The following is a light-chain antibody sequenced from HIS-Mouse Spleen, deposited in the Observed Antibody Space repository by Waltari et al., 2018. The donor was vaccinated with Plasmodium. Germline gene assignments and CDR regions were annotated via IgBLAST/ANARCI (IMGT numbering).Light chain of an antibody. V-gene: IGLV3-10*01. CDR3: YSTDSSGNHRV. CDR2: EDS. Sequence: SYELTQPTSVSVSPGQTARNTCSGDALPKQHAYWYQQRSGQAPVLVIYEDSKRPSGSPVRFSGSSSGTMATFTISGAQVEDEADYYCYSTDSSGNHRVFGGGTKLTVL. J-gene: IGLJ3*02. CDR1: ALPKQH.